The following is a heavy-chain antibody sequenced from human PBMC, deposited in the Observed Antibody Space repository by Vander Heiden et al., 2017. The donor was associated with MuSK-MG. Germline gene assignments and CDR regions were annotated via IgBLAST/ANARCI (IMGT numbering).Heavy chain of an antibody. V-gene: IGHV3-66*01. J-gene: IGHJ6*02. D-gene: IGHD3-3*01. CDR1: GFTVSSNY. CDR2: IYSGGST. Sequence: EVQLVESGGGLVQPGGSLRLSCAASGFTVSSNYMSWVRQAPGKGLEWVSVIYSGGSTYYADSVKGRFTISRDNSKNTLYLQMNSLRAEDTAVYYCAREFLVYYYGMDVWGQGTTVTVSS. CDR3: AREFLVYYYGMDV.